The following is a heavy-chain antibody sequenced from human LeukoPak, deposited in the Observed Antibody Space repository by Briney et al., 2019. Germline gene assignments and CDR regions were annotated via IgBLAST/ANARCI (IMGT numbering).Heavy chain of an antibody. CDR3: ALSSG. CDR2: IYSDGST. V-gene: IGHV3-53*01. CDR1: GLTVRNNF. D-gene: IGHD6-19*01. J-gene: IGHJ4*02. Sequence: GGSLRLSCAASGLTVRNNFMSWVRQAPGRGLEWVSVIYSDGSTYYEDSVKGRFTIFRDTSKNTLSLQMNSLRVEDTAVYYCALSSGWGQGTPVTVSS.